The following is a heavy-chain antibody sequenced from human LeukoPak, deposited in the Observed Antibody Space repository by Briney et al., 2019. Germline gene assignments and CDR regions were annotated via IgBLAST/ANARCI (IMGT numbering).Heavy chain of an antibody. D-gene: IGHD1-26*01. CDR2: IKQDGSER. CDR1: GVTFSSHW. Sequence: GGSLRLSCVVSGVTFSSHWMSWVRQAPGKGLEWVANIKQDGSERYYVDSVKGRFTISRDNAKNSVFLQMNSLRAEDTAVYYCARDPNLYSGTYDTYWGQGTLVTVSS. J-gene: IGHJ4*02. V-gene: IGHV3-7*03. CDR3: ARDPNLYSGTYDTY.